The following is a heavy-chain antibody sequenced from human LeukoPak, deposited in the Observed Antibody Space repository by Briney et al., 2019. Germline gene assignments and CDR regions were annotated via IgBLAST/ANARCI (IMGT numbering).Heavy chain of an antibody. D-gene: IGHD6-19*01. CDR3: AKDQSLGSGWYGFDY. CDR2: IYYSGST. V-gene: IGHV4-59*01. J-gene: IGHJ4*02. Sequence: SETLSLTCTVSGGSISSYYWSWIRQPPGKGLEWIGYIYYSGSTNYNPSLKSRVTISVDTSKNQFSLKLSSVTAADTALYYCAKDQSLGSGWYGFDYWGQGTLVTVSS. CDR1: GGSISSYY.